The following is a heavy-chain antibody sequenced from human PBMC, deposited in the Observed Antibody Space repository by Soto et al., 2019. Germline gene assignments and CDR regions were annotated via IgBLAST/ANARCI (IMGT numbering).Heavy chain of an antibody. V-gene: IGHV1-69*02. CDR1: GGTFSSQT. D-gene: IGHD1-1*01. CDR3: ARPAVNDLDADSSAFDI. CDR2: VIPIIGEG. Sequence: QVQLVQSGAEVKEPGSSVKVSCKVSGGTFSSQTINWVRQVPGQGLEWMGSVIPIIGEGKYAQSFLGRVTITAERSTSTAYMARSSLRSEDTAVYYCARPAVNDLDADSSAFDIWGQGTMVTVSS. J-gene: IGHJ3*02.